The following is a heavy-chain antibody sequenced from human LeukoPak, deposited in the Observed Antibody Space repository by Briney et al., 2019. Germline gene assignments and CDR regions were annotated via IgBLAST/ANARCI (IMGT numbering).Heavy chain of an antibody. J-gene: IGHJ4*02. CDR3: ARVYYDFWSGYYTHFDY. V-gene: IGHV3-66*02. CDR1: GFTVSSNY. Sequence: GGSLRLSCAASGFTVSSNYMSRVRQAPGKGLEWVSVIYSGGSTYYADSVKGRFTISIDNSKNTLYLQMNSLRAEDTAVYYCARVYYDFWSGYYTHFDYWGQGTLVTVSS. D-gene: IGHD3-3*01. CDR2: IYSGGST.